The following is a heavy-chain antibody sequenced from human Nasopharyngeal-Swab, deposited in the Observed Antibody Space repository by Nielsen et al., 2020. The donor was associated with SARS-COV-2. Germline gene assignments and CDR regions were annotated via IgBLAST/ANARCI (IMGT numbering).Heavy chain of an antibody. V-gene: IGHV3-21*01. Sequence: GGSLRLSCAASGFTFNNYNFNWVRQAPGQGLEWVSSISRSSYIYYADSVKGRFTISRDNAKNSLYLQMNSLRAEDTAVYYCARDGLDYDFWSAYFMDVWGQGTTVTVSS. CDR1: GFTFNNYN. CDR2: ISRSSYI. D-gene: IGHD3-3*01. CDR3: ARDGLDYDFWSAYFMDV. J-gene: IGHJ6*02.